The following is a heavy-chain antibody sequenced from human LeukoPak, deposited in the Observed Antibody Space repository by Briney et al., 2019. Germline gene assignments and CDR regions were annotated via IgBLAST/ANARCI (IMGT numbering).Heavy chain of an antibody. D-gene: IGHD5-12*01. J-gene: IGHJ6*03. V-gene: IGHV3-7*01. CDR1: GFTFSSYW. CDR2: IKQDGSEK. CDR3: ARSYSGYDLYYYYYYMDV. Sequence: GGSLRLSCAASGFTFSSYWMSWVRQAPGKGLEWVANIKQDGSEKYYVDSVKGRFTISRDNAKNSLYLQMNSLRAEDTAVYYCARSYSGYDLYYYYYYMDVWGKGTTVTVSS.